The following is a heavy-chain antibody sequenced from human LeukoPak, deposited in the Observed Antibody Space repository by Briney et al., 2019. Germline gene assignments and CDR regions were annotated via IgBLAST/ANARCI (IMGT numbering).Heavy chain of an antibody. V-gene: IGHV1-18*01. CDR1: GYTFTSYG. D-gene: IGHD3-10*01. CDR2: ISAYNGNT. Sequence: GASVKVSCKASGYTFTSYGISWVRQAPGQGLEWMGWISAYNGNTNYAQKLQGRVTMTTDTSTSTAYMELRSLRSDDTAVYYCARDLRYYGSGCLGYWGQGTPVTVSS. CDR3: ARDLRYYGSGCLGY. J-gene: IGHJ4*02.